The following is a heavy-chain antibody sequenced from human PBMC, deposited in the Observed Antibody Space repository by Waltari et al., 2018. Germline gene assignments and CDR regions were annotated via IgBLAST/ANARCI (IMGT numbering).Heavy chain of an antibody. V-gene: IGHV5-51*01. CDR1: GYSFTSYW. CDR2: ISPGDSDT. CDR3: ARFNPADP. Sequence: EVPLVQSGAEVKKPGESLKITCKGSGYSFTSYWLGWVRQMPGKGLEWMGVISPGDSDTRYSPSVEGQVTITADKAISTGYLQWSSLEASDTAMYYCARFNPADPWGQGTLLTVSS. J-gene: IGHJ5*02.